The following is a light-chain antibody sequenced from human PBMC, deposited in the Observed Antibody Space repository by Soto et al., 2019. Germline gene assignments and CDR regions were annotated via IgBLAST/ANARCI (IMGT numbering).Light chain of an antibody. CDR1: QGISSY. CDR2: AAS. CDR3: QQLITSPFN. J-gene: IGKJ3*01. Sequence: DIQLTQSPSFLSTSVGERATITCRASQGISSYLAWYQQKPGTAPKLLLYAASTVQSGVPPRFSGGGSGTEFTLTISSLRPEDSAMHYCQQLITSPFNFGPGSKVDIK. V-gene: IGKV1-9*01.